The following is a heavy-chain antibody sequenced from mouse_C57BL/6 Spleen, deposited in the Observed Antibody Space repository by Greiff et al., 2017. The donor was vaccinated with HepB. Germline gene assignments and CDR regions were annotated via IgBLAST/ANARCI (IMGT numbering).Heavy chain of an antibody. CDR1: GYTFTDYY. V-gene: IGHV1-26*01. CDR3: AREYGSSPYFDV. CDR2: INPNNGGT. J-gene: IGHJ1*03. Sequence: EVQLQQSGPELVKPGASVKISCKASGYTFTDYYMNWVKQSHGKSLERIGDINPNNGGTSYNQKFKGKATLTVDKSSSTAYMELRSLTSEDSAVYYCAREYGSSPYFDVWGTGTTVTVSS. D-gene: IGHD1-1*01.